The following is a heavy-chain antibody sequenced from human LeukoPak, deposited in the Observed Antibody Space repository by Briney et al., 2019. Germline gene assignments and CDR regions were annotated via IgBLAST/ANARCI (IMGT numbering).Heavy chain of an antibody. J-gene: IGHJ4*02. D-gene: IGHD6-19*01. CDR3: ARLVSHSSGYN. V-gene: IGHV3-20*04. CDR1: GFTFDVYG. Sequence: GGSLRLSCAASGFTFDVYGMSWVRQAPGKGLEWVSGINWNGGSTGYADSVKGRFTISRDNAKNSLYLQMNSLRAEDTALYYCARLVSHSSGYNWGQGTLVTVSS. CDR2: INWNGGST.